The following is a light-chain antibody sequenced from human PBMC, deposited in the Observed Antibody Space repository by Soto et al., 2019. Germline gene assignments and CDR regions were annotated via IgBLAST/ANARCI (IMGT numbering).Light chain of an antibody. CDR1: QSVSSSY. J-gene: IGKJ1*01. Sequence: EIVFTQSPGTLSLSPGERATLSCSASQSVSSSYLAWYQQKPGQAPRLLIYGASTRATGIPARFSGSGSGTDFTLTISRLEPEDFAVYYCQQYGSSPWTFGQGTKVDIK. CDR2: GAS. V-gene: IGKV3-20*01. CDR3: QQYGSSPWT.